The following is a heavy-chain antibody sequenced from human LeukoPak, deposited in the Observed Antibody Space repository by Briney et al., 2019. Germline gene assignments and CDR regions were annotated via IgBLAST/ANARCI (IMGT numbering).Heavy chain of an antibody. V-gene: IGHV4-59*01. D-gene: IGHD1-26*01. J-gene: IGHJ5*02. Sequence: SETLSLTCAVSGGSISTYYWSRIRQPPGKGLEWIGYIHYTGNTNYNPSLKSRVTISLDTSKNQFSLKLSSVTAADTAVYYCAREGTGASRWFDPWGQGTLVTVSS. CDR2: IHYTGNT. CDR3: AREGTGASRWFDP. CDR1: GGSISTYY.